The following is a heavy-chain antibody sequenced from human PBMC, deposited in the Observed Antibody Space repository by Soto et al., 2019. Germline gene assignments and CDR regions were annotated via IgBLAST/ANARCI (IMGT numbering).Heavy chain of an antibody. V-gene: IGHV3-30*03. CDR3: ATENSYGPGSYYFDY. Sequence: PGGSLRLSCAASGFTFSSYGMHWVRQAPGKGLEWVAVIPYDGSNKYYADSVKGRFTISRDNSKNTLYLQMNSLRAEDTAVYYCATENSYGPGSYYFDYWGQGTLVTVSS. CDR2: IPYDGSNK. J-gene: IGHJ4*02. D-gene: IGHD5-18*01. CDR1: GFTFSSYG.